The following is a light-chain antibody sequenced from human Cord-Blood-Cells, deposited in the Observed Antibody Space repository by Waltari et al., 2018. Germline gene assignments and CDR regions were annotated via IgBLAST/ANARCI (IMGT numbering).Light chain of an antibody. Sequence: DIQMTQSPSSLSASVGDRVPITCRASQSISSYLNWYQQKPGKAPTLLIYSGSRWQSVVPSRISSSGSGTEFTLTISSLQPEDDATYYCQQSYSTPYTFGQGTKLEIK. CDR2: SGS. CDR1: QSISSY. CDR3: QQSYSTPYT. V-gene: IGKV1-39*01. J-gene: IGKJ2*01.